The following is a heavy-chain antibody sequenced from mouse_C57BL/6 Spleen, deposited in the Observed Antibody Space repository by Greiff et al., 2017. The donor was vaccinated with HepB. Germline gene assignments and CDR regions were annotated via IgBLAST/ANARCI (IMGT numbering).Heavy chain of an antibody. V-gene: IGHV1-26*01. CDR1: GYTFTDYY. CDR2: INPNNGGT. CDR3: ALLPPFAY. Sequence: EVQLQQSGPELVKPGASVKISCKASGYTFTDYYMNWVKQSHGKSLEWIGDINPNNGGTSYNQKFKGKATLTVDKSSSTAYMELRSLTSEDSAVYYCALLPPFAYWGQGTLVTVSA. J-gene: IGHJ3*01. D-gene: IGHD2-10*01.